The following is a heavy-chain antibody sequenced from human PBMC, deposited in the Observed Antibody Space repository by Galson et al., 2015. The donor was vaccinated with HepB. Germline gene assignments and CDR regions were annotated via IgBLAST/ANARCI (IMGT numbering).Heavy chain of an antibody. Sequence: SVKVSCKASGYTFTSYAMHWVRQAPGQRLEWMGWINAGNGNTKYSQKFQGRVTITRDTSASTAYMELSSLRSEDTAVYYCARASSGWYFHYFDYWGQGTLVTVSS. J-gene: IGHJ4*02. CDR2: INAGNGNT. CDR1: GYTFTSYA. V-gene: IGHV1-3*01. CDR3: ARASSGWYFHYFDY. D-gene: IGHD6-19*01.